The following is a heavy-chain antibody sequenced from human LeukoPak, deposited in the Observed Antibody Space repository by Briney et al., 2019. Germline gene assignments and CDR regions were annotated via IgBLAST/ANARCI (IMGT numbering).Heavy chain of an antibody. CDR3: ARDSRNYYGSGSYLPFGY. V-gene: IGHV3-20*04. Sequence: GGSLRLSCAASGFTFDDYGMSWVRHAPGRGLEWVSGINWNGGSTGYADSVKGRFTISRGNAKNSLYLQMNSLRAEDTAVYYCARDSRNYYGSGSYLPFGYWGQGTLVTVSS. CDR1: GFTFDDYG. CDR2: INWNGGST. J-gene: IGHJ4*02. D-gene: IGHD3-10*01.